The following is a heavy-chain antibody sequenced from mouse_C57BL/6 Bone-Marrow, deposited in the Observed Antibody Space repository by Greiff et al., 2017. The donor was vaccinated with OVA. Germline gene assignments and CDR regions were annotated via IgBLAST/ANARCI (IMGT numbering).Heavy chain of an antibody. CDR2: IYPGDGDT. J-gene: IGHJ3*01. V-gene: IGHV1-80*01. Sequence: QQSGKGLEWIGQIYPGDGDTNYNVKFKGKATLTADKSSSTAYMQLSSLTSEDSAVYFCARCDSSGPFAYWGQGTLVTVSA. CDR3: ARCDSSGPFAY. D-gene: IGHD3-2*02.